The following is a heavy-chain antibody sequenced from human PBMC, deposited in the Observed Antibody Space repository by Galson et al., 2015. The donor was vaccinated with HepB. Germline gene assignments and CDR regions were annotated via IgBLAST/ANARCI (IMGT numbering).Heavy chain of an antibody. J-gene: IGHJ4*02. CDR1: GFTFSSYA. CDR3: AKVPNALKTTVTKVPYFDY. CDR2: ISGSGGST. Sequence: SLRLSCAASGFTFSSYAMSWVRQAPGKGLEWVSAISGSGGSTYYADSVKGRFTITRDNSKSTLYLQMNSLRAEDTAVYYCAKVPNALKTTVTKVPYFDYCGQGTLVTVSS. D-gene: IGHD4-17*01. V-gene: IGHV3-23*01.